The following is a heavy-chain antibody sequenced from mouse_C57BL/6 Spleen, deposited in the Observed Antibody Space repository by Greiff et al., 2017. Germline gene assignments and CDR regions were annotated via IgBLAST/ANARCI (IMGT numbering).Heavy chain of an antibody. Sequence: QVQLQQPGAELVKPGASVKLSCKASGYTFTSYWMQWVKQRPGQGLEWIGEIDPSDSYTNYNQKFKGKATLTVDTSSSTAYMQLSSLTSEDSAVYYCARSTLYYGSPWYFDVWGTGTTVTVSS. D-gene: IGHD1-1*01. CDR2: IDPSDSYT. CDR3: ARSTLYYGSPWYFDV. V-gene: IGHV1-50*01. CDR1: GYTFTSYW. J-gene: IGHJ1*03.